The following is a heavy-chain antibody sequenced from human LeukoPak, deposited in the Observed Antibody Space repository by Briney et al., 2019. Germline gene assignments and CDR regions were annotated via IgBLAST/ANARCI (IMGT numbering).Heavy chain of an antibody. D-gene: IGHD6-19*01. CDR3: ARVRAVAGISYSYFDY. J-gene: IGHJ4*02. Sequence: ASMKLSCTASGYTFTGNNMRWERHAPGQGHEWMGWIKPTSGGTNDAQKFQGRVTMSRDTSISTAYMELSRLRSDGTAVYYWARVRAVAGISYSYFDYWGQGTLVTVSS. CDR1: GYTFTGNN. CDR2: IKPTSGGT. V-gene: IGHV1-2*02.